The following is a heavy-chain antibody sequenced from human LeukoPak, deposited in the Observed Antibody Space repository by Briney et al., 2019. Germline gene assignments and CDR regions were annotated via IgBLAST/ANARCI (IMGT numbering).Heavy chain of an antibody. CDR1: GYSFTSYW. V-gene: IGHV5-51*01. CDR3: ARQGNYYGSGSPPYYYYGMDV. J-gene: IGHJ6*04. CDR2: IYPGDSDT. D-gene: IGHD3-10*01. Sequence: GESLKISCKGSGYSFTSYWIGWVRQMLGKGLEWMGIIYPGDSDTRYSPSFQGQVTISADKSISTAYLQWSSLKASDTAMYYCARQGNYYGSGSPPYYYYGMDVWGKGTTVTVSS.